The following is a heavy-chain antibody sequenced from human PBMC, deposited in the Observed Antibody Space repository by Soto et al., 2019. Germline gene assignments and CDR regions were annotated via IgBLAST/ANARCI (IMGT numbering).Heavy chain of an antibody. J-gene: IGHJ6*02. V-gene: IGHV3-33*01. Sequence: GGSLRLSCAASGFTFSSYGMHWVRQAPGKGLEWVAVIWYDGSNKYYADSVKGRFTISRDNSKNTLYLQMISLRAEDTAVYYCARDYGGGSRYYYGMDVWGQGTTVTVSS. CDR3: ARDYGGGSRYYYGMDV. CDR1: GFTFSSYG. D-gene: IGHD4-17*01. CDR2: IWYDGSNK.